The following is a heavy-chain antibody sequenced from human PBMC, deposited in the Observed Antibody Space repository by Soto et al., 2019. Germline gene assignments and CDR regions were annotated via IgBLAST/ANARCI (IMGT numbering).Heavy chain of an antibody. D-gene: IGHD2-15*01. CDR3: ARDGAVYCGGGNCYLIGMEV. CDR1: GYTFTSYA. CDR2: INAGNGNT. J-gene: IGHJ6*01. V-gene: IGHV1-3*01. Sequence: DSVKVSCKASGYTFTSYAMHWVRQAPGQRLEWMGWINAGNGNTKYSQKFQGRVTITRDTSASTAYMELSSLRSEDTAVYYCARDGAVYCGGGNCYLIGMEVWGQGTTVTVSS.